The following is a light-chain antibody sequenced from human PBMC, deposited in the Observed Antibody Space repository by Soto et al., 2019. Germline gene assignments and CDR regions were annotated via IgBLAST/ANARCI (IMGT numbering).Light chain of an antibody. CDR2: GAS. J-gene: IGKJ1*01. V-gene: IGKV3-15*01. Sequence: EIVMTQSPATLSVSPGERATLSCRASQSVSSNLAWYQQKTGQAPRLLIYGASTRATGIPARFSGSGSGTEFTLTISSLQSEDCAIYYCQHYNNWPPWTFGHGTKVEIK. CDR1: QSVSSN. CDR3: QHYNNWPPWT.